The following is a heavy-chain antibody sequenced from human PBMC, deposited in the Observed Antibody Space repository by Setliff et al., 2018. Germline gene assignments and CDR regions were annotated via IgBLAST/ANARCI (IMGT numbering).Heavy chain of an antibody. CDR3: ARGWSTMIVVVITGYFDL. V-gene: IGHV4-59*12. CDR2: VYYSGTT. Sequence: KPSETLSLTCNVSGGSISTYYWSWIRQPPGKGLEFIGYVYYSGTTNYDPSLKSRVTMSVDTAKNRFSLNLTSVTAADTAVYYCARGWSTMIVVVITGYFDLWGRGTLVTVSS. J-gene: IGHJ2*01. D-gene: IGHD3-22*01. CDR1: GGSISTYY.